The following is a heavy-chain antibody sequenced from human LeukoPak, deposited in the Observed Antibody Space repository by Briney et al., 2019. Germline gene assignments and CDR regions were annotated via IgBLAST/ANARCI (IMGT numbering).Heavy chain of an antibody. CDR2: IYTSGST. Sequence: SETLSLTCTASGGSISSYYWSWVRQPAGKGLEWIGRIYTSGSTNYNPSLKSRGTMSVDTSKTQFSLKLSSVTAADTAVYYCARDGAGWSTPPGCYYYYYMDVWGKGTTVTVSS. V-gene: IGHV4-4*07. CDR3: ARDGAGWSTPPGCYYYYYMDV. CDR1: GGSISSYY. J-gene: IGHJ6*03. D-gene: IGHD3-3*01.